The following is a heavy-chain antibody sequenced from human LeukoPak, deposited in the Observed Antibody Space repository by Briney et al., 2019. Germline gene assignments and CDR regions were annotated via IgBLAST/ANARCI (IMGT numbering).Heavy chain of an antibody. CDR3: ARQYYDSSGYSDLYYFDY. CDR1: GGSISSGSYY. CDR2: IYTSGST. V-gene: IGHV4-61*02. D-gene: IGHD3-22*01. Sequence: PSETLSLTCTVSGGSISSGSYYWSWIRQPAGKGLEWIGRIYTSGSTNYNPSLKSRVTISVDTSKNQFPLKLSSVTAADTAVYYCARQYYDSSGYSDLYYFDYWGQGTLVTVSS. J-gene: IGHJ4*02.